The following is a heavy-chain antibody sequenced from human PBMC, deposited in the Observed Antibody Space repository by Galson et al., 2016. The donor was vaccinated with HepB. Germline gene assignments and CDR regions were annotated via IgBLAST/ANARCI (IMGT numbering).Heavy chain of an antibody. CDR2: ISDSGGST. CDR3: AKGTTLQVHFGYLDH. V-gene: IGHV3-23*01. J-gene: IGHJ4*02. CDR1: GFTFSNYA. D-gene: IGHD1/OR15-1a*01. Sequence: SLRLSCAASGFTFSNYAMSWVRQAPGKGLEWVSGISDSGGSTYFADSVMGRFTISRDNSKNTLYLQMNSLRVDDTAVYYCAKGTTLQVHFGYLDHRGQGTLVTVSS.